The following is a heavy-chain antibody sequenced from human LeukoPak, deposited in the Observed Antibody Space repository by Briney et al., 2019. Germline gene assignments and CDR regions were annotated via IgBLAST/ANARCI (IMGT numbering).Heavy chain of an antibody. D-gene: IGHD5-18*01. CDR1: GFTFSSFG. J-gene: IGHJ3*02. Sequence: GRSMRLSCAASGFTFSSFGMNWVRQAPGKGLEWVAFIRYDGSNKYYADSVKGRFTISRDNSKTTLYLQMNSLRAEDTAVYYCAKAVDAAMVRGAFDIWGQGTMVTVSS. V-gene: IGHV3-30*02. CDR3: AKAVDAAMVRGAFDI. CDR2: IRYDGSNK.